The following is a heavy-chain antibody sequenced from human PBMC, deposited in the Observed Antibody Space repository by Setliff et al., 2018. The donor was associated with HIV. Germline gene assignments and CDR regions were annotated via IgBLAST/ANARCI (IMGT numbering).Heavy chain of an antibody. V-gene: IGHV4-4*07. CDR1: GGSFGVYR. J-gene: IGHJ5*02. D-gene: IGHD3-10*01. CDR2: IDSSGTT. CDR3: ARDRHSSGLGSYGP. Sequence: PSETLSLTCTISGGSFGVYRWSWIRQSAGRGLEWIGRIDSSGTTDYKPSRKGRVAISVDTSRNQFSLRVTSVTAADTAVYFCARDRHSSGLGSYGPWGPGILVTVSS.